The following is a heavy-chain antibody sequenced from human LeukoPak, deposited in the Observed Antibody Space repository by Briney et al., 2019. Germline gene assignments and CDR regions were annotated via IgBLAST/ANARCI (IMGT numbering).Heavy chain of an antibody. V-gene: IGHV5-51*01. CDR3: ARLAYCGGDCYLYFDY. CDR1: GYSFTSYW. D-gene: IGHD2-21*01. CDR2: IYPGDSDT. Sequence: GESLKISCQGSGYSFTSYWIGWVRQMPGKGLEWMGIIYPGDSDTRYSPSFQGQVTISADKSISTAYLQWSSLKASDTAKYYCARLAYCGGDCYLYFDYWGQGTLATVSS. J-gene: IGHJ4*02.